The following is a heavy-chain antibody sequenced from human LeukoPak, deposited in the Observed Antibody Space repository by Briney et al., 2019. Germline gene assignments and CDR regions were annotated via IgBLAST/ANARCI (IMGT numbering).Heavy chain of an antibody. D-gene: IGHD1-26*01. CDR1: GYRFTSYW. V-gene: IGHV5-51*01. Sequence: GESLKICCQASGYRFTSYWIAWVRQMPGKGLEWMGSIYPDDSDTTYSPSFQGQVTISADKSTTTAFLQWRRLKASDTAIYYCARRATQCFDSWGQGSLVTVSS. CDR3: ARRATQCFDS. J-gene: IGHJ4*02. CDR2: IYPDDSDT.